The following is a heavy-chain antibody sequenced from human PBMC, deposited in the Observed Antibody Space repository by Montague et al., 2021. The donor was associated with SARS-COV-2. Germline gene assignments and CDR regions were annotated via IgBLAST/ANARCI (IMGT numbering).Heavy chain of an antibody. CDR1: GFSLSTSGMC. Sequence: PALVKPTQALTLTCTFSGFSLSTSGMCVSWIRQPPGKALEWLARIDWDDDKYYSTSLKTRLTISKDTSKNQVVLTMTYMDPVDTATYYCARTYGSGRGFDLWGRGTLVTVSS. CDR3: ARTYGSGRGFDL. D-gene: IGHD3-10*01. CDR2: IDWDDDK. V-gene: IGHV2-70*11. J-gene: IGHJ2*01.